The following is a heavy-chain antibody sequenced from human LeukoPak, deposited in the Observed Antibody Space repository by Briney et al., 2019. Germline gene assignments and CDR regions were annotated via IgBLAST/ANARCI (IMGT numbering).Heavy chain of an antibody. CDR1: GFTFSSYW. D-gene: IGHD2-2*02. Sequence: GGSLRLSCAASGFTFSSYWMHWVRQAPGKGLVWVSRVNSDGSSTSYADSVKGRFTISRDNAKNTLYLQMNSLRAEDTAVYYCARVGYCSSTSCYTLDYWGQGTLVTVSS. J-gene: IGHJ4*02. CDR3: ARVGYCSSTSCYTLDY. V-gene: IGHV3-74*01. CDR2: VNSDGSST.